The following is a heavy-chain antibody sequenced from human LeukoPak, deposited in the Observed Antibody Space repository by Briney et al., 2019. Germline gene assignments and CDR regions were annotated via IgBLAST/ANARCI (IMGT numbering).Heavy chain of an antibody. Sequence: GESLKISCKGSGYSFTSYWIAWVRQMPGKGLEWMGIIYPGDSDTRYSPSFQGQVTISADKSITTAYLQWSSLKASDTAMYYCARSYVATGTPRDYWGQGALVTVSS. J-gene: IGHJ4*02. D-gene: IGHD1-1*01. CDR3: ARSYVATGTPRDY. V-gene: IGHV5-51*01. CDR2: IYPGDSDT. CDR1: GYSFTSYW.